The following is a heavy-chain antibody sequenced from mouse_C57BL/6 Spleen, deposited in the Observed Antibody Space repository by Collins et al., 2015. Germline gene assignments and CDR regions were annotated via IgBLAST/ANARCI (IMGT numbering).Heavy chain of an antibody. V-gene: IGHV1-55*01. CDR3: ARIYDGYPYAMDY. J-gene: IGHJ4*01. CDR1: GYTFTSYW. CDR2: IYPGSGST. D-gene: IGHD2-3*01. Sequence: QVQLQQPGAELVKPGASVKMSCKASGYTFTSYWITWVKQRPGQGLEWIGDIYPGSGSTNYNEKFKGKATLTADKSSSTAYMQLSSLTSEDSAVYFCARIYDGYPYAMDYWGQGTSVTVSS.